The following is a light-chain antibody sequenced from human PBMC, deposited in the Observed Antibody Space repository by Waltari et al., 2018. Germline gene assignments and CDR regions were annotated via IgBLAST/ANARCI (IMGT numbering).Light chain of an antibody. V-gene: IGLV2-14*01. J-gene: IGLJ3*02. CDR3: SSYTRRSYWV. CDR2: KVN. Sequence: QSALTQPASVSGSPGQSITIPCTGTSSDVGFYDSVSWFHQPPGKAPKVMIYKVNNRPSGVSNRFSGSKSANTASLTISGLQAEDEADYYCSSYTRRSYWVFGGGTQLTVL. CDR1: SSDVGFYDS.